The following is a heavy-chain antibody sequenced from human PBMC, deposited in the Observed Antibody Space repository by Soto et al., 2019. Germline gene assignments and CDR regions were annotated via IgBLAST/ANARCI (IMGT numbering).Heavy chain of an antibody. D-gene: IGHD1-26*01. CDR3: AKGANSFDP. Sequence: GGSLRLSCAASGFTFNNDAMTWVRQAPGKGLEWVSVISGSGGSTYYADSVKGRVTISRDNSKNTVYLQMNSLRAEDTAIYYCAKGANSFDPWGQGTLVTVSS. CDR1: GFTFNNDA. CDR2: ISGSGGST. V-gene: IGHV3-23*01. J-gene: IGHJ5*02.